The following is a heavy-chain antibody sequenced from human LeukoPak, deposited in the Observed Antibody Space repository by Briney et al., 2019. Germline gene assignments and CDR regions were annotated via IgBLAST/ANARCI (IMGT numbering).Heavy chain of an antibody. V-gene: IGHV4-34*01. Sequence: SETLSLTCAVSGASFSGYYWTWIRQPPGKGLEWIGEINHSGNANYNPSLKSRVTISLDMSENHFSLKLTSVTAADTAVYYCARGQGTVTTHWGQGTLVTVSS. CDR2: INHSGNA. CDR3: ARGQGTVTTH. D-gene: IGHD4-17*01. CDR1: GASFSGYY. J-gene: IGHJ4*02.